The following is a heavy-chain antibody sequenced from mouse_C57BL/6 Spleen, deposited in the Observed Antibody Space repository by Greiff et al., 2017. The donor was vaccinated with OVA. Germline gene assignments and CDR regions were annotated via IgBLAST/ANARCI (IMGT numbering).Heavy chain of an antibody. CDR1: GFTFSDYG. J-gene: IGHJ4*01. Sequence: EVQGVESGGGLVKPGGSLKLSCAASGFTFSDYGMHWVRQAPEKGLEWVAYISSGSSTIYYADTVKGRFTISRDNAKNTLFLQMTSLRSEDTAMYYCARRRYYGSSLAMDYWGQGTSVTVSS. V-gene: IGHV5-17*01. CDR3: ARRRYYGSSLAMDY. D-gene: IGHD1-1*01. CDR2: ISSGSSTI.